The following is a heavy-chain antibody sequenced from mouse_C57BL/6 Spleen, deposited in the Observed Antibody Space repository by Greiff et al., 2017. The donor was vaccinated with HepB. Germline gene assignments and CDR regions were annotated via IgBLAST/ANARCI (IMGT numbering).Heavy chain of an antibody. J-gene: IGHJ3*01. Sequence: QVQLKQSDAELVKPGASVKISCKVSGYTFTDHTIHWMKQRPEQGLEWIGYIYPRDGSTRYNEKFKGKATWTADKSSSTAYMQLNSLTSEDSAVYCCARYYGSSWGWFAYWGQGTLVTVSA. D-gene: IGHD1-1*01. CDR1: GYTFTDHT. CDR3: ARYYGSSWGWFAY. V-gene: IGHV1-78*01. CDR2: IYPRDGST.